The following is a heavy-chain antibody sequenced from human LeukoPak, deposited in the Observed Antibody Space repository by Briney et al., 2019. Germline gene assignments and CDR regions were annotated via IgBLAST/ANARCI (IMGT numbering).Heavy chain of an antibody. D-gene: IGHD3-22*01. V-gene: IGHV3-30*04. J-gene: IGHJ5*02. CDR3: ARDLGQYYDTSDNWFDP. Sequence: PGGSLRLSCAASGFTLSSYAMHWVRQAPGKGLEWVAVILYYGSNKYYADSVKGRFTISRDNSKNKLYLQMNSLRAEDTAVYYCARDLGQYYDTSDNWFDPWGQGTLVTVSS. CDR2: ILYYGSNK. CDR1: GFTLSSYA.